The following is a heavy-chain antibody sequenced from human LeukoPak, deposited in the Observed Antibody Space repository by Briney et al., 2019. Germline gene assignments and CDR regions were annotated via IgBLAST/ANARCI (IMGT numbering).Heavy chain of an antibody. CDR1: GFTFSSYS. CDR2: ISSSSSYI. V-gene: IGHV3-21*01. J-gene: IGHJ6*02. Sequence: PGGSLRLSCAASGFTFSSYSMNWVRQAPGKGLERVSSISSSSSYIYYADSVKGRFTISRDNAKNSLYLQMNSLRAEDTAVYYCARAVDNCSSTSCSLYYYYGMDVWGQGTTVTVSS. D-gene: IGHD2-2*01. CDR3: ARAVDNCSSTSCSLYYYYGMDV.